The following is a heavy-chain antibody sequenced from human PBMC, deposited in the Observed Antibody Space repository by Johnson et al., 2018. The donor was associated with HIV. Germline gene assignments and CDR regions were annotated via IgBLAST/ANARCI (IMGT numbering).Heavy chain of an antibody. Sequence: VQLVESGGGVVQPGRSLRLSCAASGFTFSSYGMHWVRQAPGKGLEWVAVIWYDGSNKYYADSVKGRFTISRDNAKNSLYLQMNSLRAEDTAVYYCAGASTIRDAFDIWGQGTMVTVSS. CDR1: GFTFSSYG. CDR3: AGASTIRDAFDI. J-gene: IGHJ3*02. V-gene: IGHV3-33*03. CDR2: IWYDGSNK. D-gene: IGHD5/OR15-5a*01.